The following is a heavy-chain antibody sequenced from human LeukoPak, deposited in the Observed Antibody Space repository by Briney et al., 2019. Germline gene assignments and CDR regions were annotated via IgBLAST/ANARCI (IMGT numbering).Heavy chain of an antibody. D-gene: IGHD6-19*01. Sequence: ASVKVSCKASGYTFTSYDFNWVRQATGQRPEWMGWMSPNSGDTGYAQKFQDRVTMTRNTSISTAYMELSSLRSEDTAVYYCARSYSSGHGGFFDYWGQGTLVTVSS. V-gene: IGHV1-8*01. CDR2: MSPNSGDT. CDR3: ARSYSSGHGGFFDY. J-gene: IGHJ4*02. CDR1: GYTFTSYD.